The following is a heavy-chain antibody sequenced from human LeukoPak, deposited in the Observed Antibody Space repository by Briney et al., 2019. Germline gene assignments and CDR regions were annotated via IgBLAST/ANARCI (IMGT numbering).Heavy chain of an antibody. J-gene: IGHJ3*02. CDR1: GYTFTSYG. CDR2: ISAYNGNT. D-gene: IGHD6-19*01. V-gene: IGHV1-18*04. CDR3: ARDDLAVAGTFAFDI. Sequence: GASVKVSCRASGYTFTSYGISWVRQAPGQGLEWMGWISAYNGNTNYAQKLQGRVTMTTDTSTSTAYMELRSLRSDDTAVYYCARDDLAVAGTFAFDIWGQGTMVSVSS.